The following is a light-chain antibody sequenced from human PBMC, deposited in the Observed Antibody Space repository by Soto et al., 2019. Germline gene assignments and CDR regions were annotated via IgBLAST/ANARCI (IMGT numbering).Light chain of an antibody. J-gene: IGKJ1*01. CDR1: QSVSSY. Sequence: EIVFTQPPSTRSVSPLEIATLSCRASQSVSSYLAWYQQKPGQAPRLLMYGASSRATGIPDRFSGSGSGTDFTLTIRTLEPEDFAVYYCQQYGSSPTWTFGQGTKVDIK. V-gene: IGKV3-20*01. CDR3: QQYGSSPTWT. CDR2: GAS.